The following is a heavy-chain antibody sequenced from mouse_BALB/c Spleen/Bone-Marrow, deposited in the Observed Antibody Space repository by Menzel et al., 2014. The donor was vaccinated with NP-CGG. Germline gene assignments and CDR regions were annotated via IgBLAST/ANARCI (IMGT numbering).Heavy chain of an antibody. V-gene: IGHV5-6-2*01. CDR2: IYTNDGST. CDR1: GFTFSTYY. CDR3: ARRAFYALDY. J-gene: IGHJ4*01. Sequence: EVKLMESGGGLVKVGESLKLSCAASGFTFSTYYMSWVRQTPEKRLELVAAIYTNDGSTYYPDTVKGRFAISRDKAKNTLYLQMSSLKSEDTALYYCARRAFYALDYWGQGTSVTVSS.